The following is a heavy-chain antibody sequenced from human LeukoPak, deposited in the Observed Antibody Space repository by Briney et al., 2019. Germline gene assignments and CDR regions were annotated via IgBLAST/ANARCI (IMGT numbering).Heavy chain of an antibody. D-gene: IGHD6-13*01. Sequence: GGSLRLSCAASGFTFSSYSMNWVRQAPGKGLEWDSSISSSSSYIYYADSVKGRFTISRDNAKNSLYLQMNSLRAEDTAVYYCARVANGRSSWYFQHWGQGTLVTVSS. CDR3: ARVANGRSSWYFQH. V-gene: IGHV3-21*01. CDR1: GFTFSSYS. J-gene: IGHJ1*01. CDR2: ISSSSSYI.